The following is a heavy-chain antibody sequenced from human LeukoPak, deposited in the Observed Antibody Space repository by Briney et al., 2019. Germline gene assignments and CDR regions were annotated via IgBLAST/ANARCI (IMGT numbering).Heavy chain of an antibody. CDR3: ARGGPYILTGTAPD. CDR2: INTNTGNP. V-gene: IGHV7-4-1*02. J-gene: IGHJ4*02. D-gene: IGHD3-9*01. Sequence: ASVKVSCKASGYTFTSYYMHWVRQAPGQGLEWMGWINTNTGNPTYAQGFTGRFVFSLDTSVSTAYLQISSLKAEDTAVYYCARGGPYILTGTAPDWGQGTLVTVSS. CDR1: GYTFTSYY.